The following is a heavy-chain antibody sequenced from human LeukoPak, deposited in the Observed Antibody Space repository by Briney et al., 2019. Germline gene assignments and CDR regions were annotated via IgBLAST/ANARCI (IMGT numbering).Heavy chain of an antibody. D-gene: IGHD2-15*01. CDR2: ISSSGSTI. Sequence: GSLRLSCAASGFTFSDYYMSWIRQAPGKGLEWVSYISSSGSTIYYADSVKGRFTISRDNAKNSLYLQMNSLRAEDTAVYYCTTRSPARYCSDGACYSSADYWGQGTLVTVSS. J-gene: IGHJ4*02. V-gene: IGHV3-11*01. CDR1: GFTFSDYY. CDR3: TTRSPARYCSDGACYSSADY.